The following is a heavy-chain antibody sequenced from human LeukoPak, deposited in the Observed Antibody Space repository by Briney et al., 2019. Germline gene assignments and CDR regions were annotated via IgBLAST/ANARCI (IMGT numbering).Heavy chain of an antibody. V-gene: IGHV3-11*01. J-gene: IGHJ4*02. CDR1: GFTFSDYY. Sequence: GGSLRLSCAASGFTFSDYYMSWIRQAPGKGLEWVSYISSSGSTIYYADSVKGRFTISRDNAKDSLYLQMNSLRAEDTAVYYCAKDIAQGYTFGSIEQDYWGQGTLVTVSS. D-gene: IGHD5-18*01. CDR3: AKDIAQGYTFGSIEQDY. CDR2: ISSSGSTI.